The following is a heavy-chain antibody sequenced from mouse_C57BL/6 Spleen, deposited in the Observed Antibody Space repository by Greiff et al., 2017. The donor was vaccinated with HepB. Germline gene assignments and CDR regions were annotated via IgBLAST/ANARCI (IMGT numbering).Heavy chain of an antibody. J-gene: IGHJ2*01. CDR2: IYPGDGDT. CDR1: GYAFSSYW. V-gene: IGHV1-80*01. Sequence: VQLKESGAELVKPGASVKISCKASGYAFSSYWMNWVKQRPGKGLEWIGQIYPGDGDTNYNGKFKGKATLTADKSSSTAYMQLSSLTSEDSAVYFCARGDYYGSSPYYFDYWGQGTTLTVSS. CDR3: ARGDYYGSSPYYFDY. D-gene: IGHD1-1*01.